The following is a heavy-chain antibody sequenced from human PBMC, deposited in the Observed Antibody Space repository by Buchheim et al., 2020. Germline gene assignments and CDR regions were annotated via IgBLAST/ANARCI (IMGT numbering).Heavy chain of an antibody. CDR1: GFTFSSYT. J-gene: IGHJ4*02. V-gene: IGHV3-30*14. CDR3: ARVHGFPHFFDY. Sequence: QVRLVESGGGVVQPGRSLRLSCEASGFTFSSYTLHWVRQAPGKGLEWVALVSYDGSNKYYADSVKGRFTISRDSSKDTLYLQMNSLRVEDTAVYYCARVHGFPHFFDYWGQGTL. CDR2: VSYDGSNK.